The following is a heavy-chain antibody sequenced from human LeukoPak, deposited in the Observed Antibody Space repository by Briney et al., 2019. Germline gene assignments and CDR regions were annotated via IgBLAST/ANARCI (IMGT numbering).Heavy chain of an antibody. D-gene: IGHD3-10*01. Sequence: GGSLRLSCAASGFTFSSYAMSWVRQAPGKGLEWVSAISGSGGSTYYADSVKGRFIISRDNSKNTLYLQMNSLRAEDTAVYYCAKPPYGSGSFDYWGQGTLVTVSS. V-gene: IGHV3-23*01. CDR3: AKPPYGSGSFDY. J-gene: IGHJ4*02. CDR2: ISGSGGST. CDR1: GFTFSSYA.